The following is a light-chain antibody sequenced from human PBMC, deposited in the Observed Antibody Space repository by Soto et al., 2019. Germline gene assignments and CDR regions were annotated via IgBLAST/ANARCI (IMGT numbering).Light chain of an antibody. V-gene: IGKV1-5*03. Sequence: DIQMTQSPSTLSASVGDRVTITCRASQSISSWLGWYQQKPGKAPKLLIYKASSLESGVPSRYSGSGSGTEFTLTISNLQPDDFATYYGQQYNSYSRTFGQGTKVEIK. CDR3: QQYNSYSRT. J-gene: IGKJ1*01. CDR2: KAS. CDR1: QSISSW.